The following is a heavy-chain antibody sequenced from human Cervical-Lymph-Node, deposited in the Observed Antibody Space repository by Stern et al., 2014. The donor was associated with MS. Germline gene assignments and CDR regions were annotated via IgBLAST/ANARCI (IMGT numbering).Heavy chain of an antibody. D-gene: IGHD5-18*01. CDR1: GGSISSGSDY. Sequence: QVQLVQSGPGLVKPSQTLSLTCTVSGGSISSGSDYWSWIRQPVGKGLGWIGRIHASGSAFYTPSLKSRVTISTDTSMNQFSLELNSATAADTAIYYCASGYRIFDYWGQGILVTVSS. J-gene: IGHJ4*02. CDR2: IHASGSA. CDR3: ASGYRIFDY. V-gene: IGHV4-61*02.